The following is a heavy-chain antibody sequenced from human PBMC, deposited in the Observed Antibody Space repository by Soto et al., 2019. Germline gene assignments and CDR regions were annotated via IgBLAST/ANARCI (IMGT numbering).Heavy chain of an antibody. CDR3: ARELADCSGGSCYSDDAFDI. D-gene: IGHD2-15*01. CDR1: GGSFSGDY. V-gene: IGHV4-34*01. J-gene: IGHJ3*02. CDR2: INHSGST. Sequence: SETLSLTCAVHGGSFSGDYWSWIRQPPGKGLEWIGEINHSGSTNYNPSLKSRVTISVDTSKNQFSLKLSSVTAADTAVYYCARELADCSGGSCYSDDAFDIWGQGTMVTVSS.